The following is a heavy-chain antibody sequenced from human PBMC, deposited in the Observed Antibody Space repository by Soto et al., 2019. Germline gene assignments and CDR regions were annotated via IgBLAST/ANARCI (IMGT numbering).Heavy chain of an antibody. D-gene: IGHD3-9*01. Sequence: GGSLRLSCAASGFTFSSYSMNWVRQAPGKGLEWVSSISSSSSYTNYADSVKGRFTISRDNAKNSLYLQMNSLRAEDTAVYYCARDADILTGSDAFDIWGQGTMVTVSS. CDR1: GFTFSSYS. CDR3: ARDADILTGSDAFDI. CDR2: ISSSSSYT. V-gene: IGHV3-21*04. J-gene: IGHJ3*02.